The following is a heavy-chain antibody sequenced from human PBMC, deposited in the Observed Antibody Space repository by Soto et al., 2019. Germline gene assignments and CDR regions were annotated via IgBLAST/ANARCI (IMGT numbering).Heavy chain of an antibody. CDR3: ARASLGAMIGVHWYFDL. CDR1: GGTFSSYA. J-gene: IGHJ2*01. CDR2: IIPIFGTA. D-gene: IGHD3-22*01. V-gene: IGHV1-69*06. Sequence: QVQLVQSGAEVKKPGSSVKVSCKASGGTFSSYAISWVRQAPGQGLEWMGGIIPIFGTANYAQKFQGRVTITADKSTSTAYMERSSLRSEDTAVYYCARASLGAMIGVHWYFDLWGRGTLVTVSS.